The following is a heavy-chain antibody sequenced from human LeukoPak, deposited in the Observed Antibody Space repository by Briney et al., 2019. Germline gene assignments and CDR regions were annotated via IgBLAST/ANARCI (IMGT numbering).Heavy chain of an antibody. CDR3: ARDTYGSALDY. D-gene: IGHD3-10*01. V-gene: IGHV3-21*01. CDR2: ITTSSSYM. J-gene: IGHJ4*02. CDR1: GFTFSRYS. Sequence: GGSLRLSCAVSGFTFSRYSMNWVRQAPGKGLEWVSFITTSSSYMYYADSVKGRFTISRDNAKNSLYLQMNSLRAEDTAVYYCARDTYGSALDYWGQGTLVTVSS.